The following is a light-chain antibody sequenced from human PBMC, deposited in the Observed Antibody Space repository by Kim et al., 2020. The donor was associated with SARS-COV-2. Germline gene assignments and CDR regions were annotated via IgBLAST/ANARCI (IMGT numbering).Light chain of an antibody. Sequence: QSALTQPASVSGSPGQSITISCTGTSSDVGRYNSVSWYQQHPGKAPKLMIYGVNKRPSGVSSHFSGSKSGNTASLTISGLQAEDETDYYCSSYTSSNTYVFGSGTKVTVL. CDR3: SSYTSSNTYV. CDR1: SSDVGRYNS. CDR2: GVN. J-gene: IGLJ1*01. V-gene: IGLV2-14*01.